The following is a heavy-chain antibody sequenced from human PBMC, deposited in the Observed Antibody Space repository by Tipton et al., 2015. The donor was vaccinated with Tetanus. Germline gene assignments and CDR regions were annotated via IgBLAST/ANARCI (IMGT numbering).Heavy chain of an antibody. V-gene: IGHV5-51*01. J-gene: IGHJ4*02. Sequence: VQLVQSEAEVKKPGESLKISCKASGYSFTSYWIGWVRQMPGKGLEWMGIIYPDDSDTRYRPSFQGQVTISADKSISTAYLQWSSLKASDPGMYYRAKAIAGMLPADWGQGTLVTASS. D-gene: IGHD6-13*01. CDR2: IYPDDSDT. CDR1: GYSFTSYW. CDR3: AKAIAGMLPAD.